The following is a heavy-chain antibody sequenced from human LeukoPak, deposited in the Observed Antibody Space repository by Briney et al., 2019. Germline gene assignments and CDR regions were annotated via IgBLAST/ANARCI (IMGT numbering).Heavy chain of an antibody. V-gene: IGHV1-2*02. Sequence: ASVKVSCKASGYTFTGYYMHWVRQAPGQGLEWMGWINPNSGGTNYAQKFQGRVTMTRDTSISTAYMELSRLRSDDTAVYYCASEALPRYCSSTSCYSGIDYWGQGTLVTVSS. D-gene: IGHD2-2*01. CDR1: GYTFTGYY. J-gene: IGHJ4*02. CDR3: ASEALPRYCSSTSCYSGIDY. CDR2: INPNSGGT.